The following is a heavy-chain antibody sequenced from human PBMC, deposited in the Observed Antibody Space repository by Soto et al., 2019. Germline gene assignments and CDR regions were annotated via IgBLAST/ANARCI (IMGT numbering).Heavy chain of an antibody. CDR2: IYYSGIT. J-gene: IGHJ4*02. CDR3: ARLDGRIDY. V-gene: IGHV4-39*01. D-gene: IGHD2-8*01. Sequence: QLQLQESGPGLVKPSEILSLTCTVSGGSISSSRYYWGWIRQPPGKGLEWIGSIYYSGITYYNPSHKSRVTISVDTAKNKFSLQLSCVTAADTAVYYCARLDGRIDYWGQGTLVTVSS. CDR1: GGSISSSRYY.